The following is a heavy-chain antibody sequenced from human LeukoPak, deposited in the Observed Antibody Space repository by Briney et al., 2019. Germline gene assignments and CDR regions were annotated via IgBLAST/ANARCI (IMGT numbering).Heavy chain of an antibody. V-gene: IGHV4-61*02. Sequence: KSSETLSLTCTVSGGSISSGSYYWSWIRQPAGKGLEWIWRIYTSGSTNYNPSLKSRATISVDTSKNQFSLKLSSVTAADTAVYYCAREVARYYKDDDSSGHFSYWGQGTLVTVSS. CDR1: GGSISSGSYY. CDR2: IYTSGST. J-gene: IGHJ4*02. CDR3: AREVARYYKDDDSSGHFSY. D-gene: IGHD3-22*01.